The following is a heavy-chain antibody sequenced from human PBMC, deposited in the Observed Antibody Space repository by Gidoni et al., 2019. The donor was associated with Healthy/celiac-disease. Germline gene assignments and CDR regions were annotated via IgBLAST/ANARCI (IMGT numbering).Heavy chain of an antibody. D-gene: IGHD6-19*01. V-gene: IGHV3-7*03. Sequence: EVQLVESGGGLVQPGGSLRLSCAAAGFTFSSYWMSWVRQGPGKGLEWVANIKQDGSEKYYVDSVKGRFTISRDNAKNSLYLQMNSLRAEDTAVYYCARDPVAGPGGMDVWGQGTTVTVSS. J-gene: IGHJ6*02. CDR1: GFTFSSYW. CDR2: IKQDGSEK. CDR3: ARDPVAGPGGMDV.